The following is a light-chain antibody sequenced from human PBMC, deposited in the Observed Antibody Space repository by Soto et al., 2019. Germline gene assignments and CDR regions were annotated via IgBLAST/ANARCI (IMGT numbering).Light chain of an antibody. CDR2: KAS. J-gene: IGKJ1*01. CDR3: QQYNFYSRT. CDR1: QSISSW. Sequence: DIQMTQSPSTLSASVGETVTITCRASQSISSWLAWYQQKPGKAPKLLIYKASTLQSGVASRFSGTGSGTEFSLTISSLQPDDFATYYCQQYNFYSRTFGQGTKVEVK. V-gene: IGKV1-5*03.